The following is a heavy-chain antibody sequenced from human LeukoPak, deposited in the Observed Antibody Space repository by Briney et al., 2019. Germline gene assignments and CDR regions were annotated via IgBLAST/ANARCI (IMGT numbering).Heavy chain of an antibody. CDR1: GFTVSSNY. V-gene: IGHV3-66*01. J-gene: IGHJ5*02. D-gene: IGHD6-19*01. Sequence: GGSLRLSCAASGFTVSSNYMSWVRQAPGKGLEWVSVIYSGGSTYYADSVKGRFTISRDNSKSTLYLQMNSLTAADTARYYCASPGIAVAVGPWGQGTLVIVSS. CDR3: ASPGIAVAVGP. CDR2: IYSGGST.